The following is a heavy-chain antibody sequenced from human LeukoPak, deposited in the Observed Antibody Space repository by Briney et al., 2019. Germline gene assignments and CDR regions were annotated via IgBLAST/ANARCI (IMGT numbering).Heavy chain of an antibody. D-gene: IGHD3-3*01. V-gene: IGHV4-38-2*02. CDR1: GYSISSGYY. Sequence: SETLSLTCNVSGYSISSGYYWGWNRQPPGKGLEWIGSIYHSGSTYYNPSPKSRVTISVDTSKNQFFLKLSSVTAADTAVYYCARGGLTIFQSWFDPWGQGTLVTVSS. CDR3: ARGGLTIFQSWFDP. J-gene: IGHJ5*02. CDR2: IYHSGST.